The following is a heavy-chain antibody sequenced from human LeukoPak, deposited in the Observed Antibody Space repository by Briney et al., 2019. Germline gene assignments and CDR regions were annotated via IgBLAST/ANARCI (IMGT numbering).Heavy chain of an antibody. D-gene: IGHD2-15*01. CDR3: ARSQKEVDIVVVVAAYFDY. CDR2: ISSSSSYT. Sequence: GGSLRLSCAASGFTFSDYYMSWIRQAPGKGLEWVSYISSSSSYTNYADSVKGRFTISRDSAKNSLYLQMNSLRAEDTAVYYCARSQKEVDIVVVVAAYFDYWGQGTLVTVSS. V-gene: IGHV3-11*03. CDR1: GFTFSDYY. J-gene: IGHJ4*02.